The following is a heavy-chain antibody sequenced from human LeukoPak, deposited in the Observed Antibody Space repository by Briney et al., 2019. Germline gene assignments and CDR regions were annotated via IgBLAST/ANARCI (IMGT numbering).Heavy chain of an antibody. D-gene: IGHD6-13*01. CDR3: ARDKGGWSSSWYWFDP. CDR1: GGSISSYY. CDR2: IYYSGST. V-gene: IGHV4-59*12. J-gene: IGHJ5*02. Sequence: PSETLSLTCTVSGGSISSYYWSWIRQPPGKGLEWIGYIYYSGSTNYNPSLKSRVTISVDTSKNQFSLKLSSVTAADTAVYYCARDKGGWSSSWYWFDPWGQGTLVTVSS.